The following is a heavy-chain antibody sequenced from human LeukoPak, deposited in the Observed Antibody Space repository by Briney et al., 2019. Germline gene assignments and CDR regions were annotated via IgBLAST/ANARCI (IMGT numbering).Heavy chain of an antibody. D-gene: IGHD5-12*01. CDR1: GFTFSSYA. CDR3: AKEAGYSGYDYPDY. CDR2: ISGSAYST. V-gene: IGHV3-23*01. Sequence: PGGSLRLSCAASGFTFSSYAMSWVRQAPGKGLEWVSGISGSAYSTYYADSVQGRFTFSRDNSKNTLYLQMNSLRAEDTAVYCCAKEAGYSGYDYPDYWGQGTLVTVSS. J-gene: IGHJ4*02.